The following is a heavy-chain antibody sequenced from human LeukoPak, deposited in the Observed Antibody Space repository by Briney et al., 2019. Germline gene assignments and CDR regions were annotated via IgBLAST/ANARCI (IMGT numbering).Heavy chain of an antibody. CDR3: ARIRKYSSGGRPYYYYMDV. D-gene: IGHD6-19*01. Sequence: SGPALVKPTQTLTLTCTFSGFSLSTSGMCVSWIRQPPGEALEWLARIDWDDDKYYSTSLKTRLTISKDTSKNQVVLTMTNMDPVDTATYYCARIRKYSSGGRPYYYYMDVWGKGTTVTVSS. V-gene: IGHV2-70*11. J-gene: IGHJ6*03. CDR1: GFSLSTSGMC. CDR2: IDWDDDK.